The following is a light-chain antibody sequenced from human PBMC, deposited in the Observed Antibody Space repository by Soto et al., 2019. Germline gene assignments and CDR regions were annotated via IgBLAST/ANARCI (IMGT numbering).Light chain of an antibody. CDR1: QSVDNNY. J-gene: IGKJ4*01. V-gene: IGKV3-20*01. CDR2: DAS. CDR3: QQCAQSPLN. Sequence: EIVLTQSPGTLSLSPGERATLSCRSSQSVDNNYLAWFQQKPGKATRLLSYDASSRATGIPDRFSGSGSGTDFTLTISRLEPEDFAVYYCQQCAQSPLNFCGGTKVEIK.